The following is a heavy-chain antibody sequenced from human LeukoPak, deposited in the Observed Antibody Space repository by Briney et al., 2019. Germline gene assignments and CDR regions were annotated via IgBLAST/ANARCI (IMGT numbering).Heavy chain of an antibody. CDR3: AKGNGYSYGRYYFDY. D-gene: IGHD5-18*01. Sequence: GGSLRLSCAASGFTFSSYAMGWVRQAPGKGLEWVSAITASGGNTYYAGSVKGRFTISRDNSKNTLYLQVNSLRAEDTAVYYCAKGNGYSYGRYYFDYWGQGTLVTVSS. CDR1: GFTFSSYA. CDR2: ITASGGNT. V-gene: IGHV3-23*01. J-gene: IGHJ4*02.